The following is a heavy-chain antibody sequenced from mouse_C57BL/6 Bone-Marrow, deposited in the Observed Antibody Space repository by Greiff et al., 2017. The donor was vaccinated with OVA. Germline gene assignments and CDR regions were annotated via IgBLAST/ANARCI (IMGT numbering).Heavy chain of an antibody. CDR1: GYTFTSYW. CDR3: ARRFITTVAWFAY. V-gene: IGHV1-55*01. J-gene: IGHJ3*01. CDR2: IYPGSGST. D-gene: IGHD1-1*01. Sequence: QVQLQQPGAELVKPGASVKMSCKASGYTFTSYWITWVKQRPGQGLEWIGDIYPGSGSTNYNEKFKSKATLTVDTSSSTAYMQLSSLTSEDSAVYYCARRFITTVAWFAYWGQGTLVTVSA.